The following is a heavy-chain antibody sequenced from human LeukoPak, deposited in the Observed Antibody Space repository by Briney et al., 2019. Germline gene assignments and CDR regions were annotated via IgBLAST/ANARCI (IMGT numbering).Heavy chain of an antibody. CDR2: ISGDGSTT. J-gene: IGHJ4*02. V-gene: IGHV3-74*01. Sequence: GGSLRLSYAASGFTFSNYLMHWVRQALGKGLVWVSRISGDGSTTTYADSVKGRYTSSRDNAKNTLYLQMNSLGVEDTAVYYCAREVVGLACDYWGQGTLATVSS. D-gene: IGHD1-26*01. CDR3: AREVVGLACDY. CDR1: GFTFSNYL.